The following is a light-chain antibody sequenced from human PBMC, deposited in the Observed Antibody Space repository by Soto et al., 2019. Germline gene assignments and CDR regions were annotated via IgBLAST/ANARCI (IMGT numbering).Light chain of an antibody. Sequence: EIVLTQSPAILSMSPGERATLSCRASQSVSSYFAWYQQKPGQAPRLLIYGASSRATGIPDRFSGSGSGTDFTLTISRLEPEDFAVYYCQQYGSSLTFGGGTKVEIK. CDR2: GAS. CDR1: QSVSSY. V-gene: IGKV3-20*01. CDR3: QQYGSSLT. J-gene: IGKJ4*01.